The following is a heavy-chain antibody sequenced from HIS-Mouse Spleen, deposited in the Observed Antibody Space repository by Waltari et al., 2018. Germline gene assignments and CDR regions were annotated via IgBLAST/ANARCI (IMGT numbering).Heavy chain of an antibody. J-gene: IGHJ2*01. CDR3: AREIPYSSSWYDWYFDL. CDR2: IYYSGST. D-gene: IGHD6-13*01. Sequence: QLQLQESGPGLVKPSETLSLTCTVSGGSISSSSYYWGWIRQPPGKGLEWIGSIYYSGSTCSRPSRKSRVTISVDTSKNQFSLKLSSVTAADTAVYYCAREIPYSSSWYDWYFDLWGRGTLVTVSS. V-gene: IGHV4-39*07. CDR1: GGSISSSSYY.